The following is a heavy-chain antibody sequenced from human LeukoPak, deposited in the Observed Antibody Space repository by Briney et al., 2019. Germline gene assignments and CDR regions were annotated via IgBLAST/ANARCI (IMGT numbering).Heavy chain of an antibody. Sequence: GSLRLSCAASGFTFSSYGMHWVRQAPGKGLEWVAVISYDGSNKYYADSVKGRFTISRDNSKNTLYLQMNSLRAEDTAVYYCARDRDDSSGYHNWFDPWGQGTLVTVSS. J-gene: IGHJ5*02. CDR2: ISYDGSNK. D-gene: IGHD3-22*01. CDR1: GFTFSSYG. CDR3: ARDRDDSSGYHNWFDP. V-gene: IGHV3-30*03.